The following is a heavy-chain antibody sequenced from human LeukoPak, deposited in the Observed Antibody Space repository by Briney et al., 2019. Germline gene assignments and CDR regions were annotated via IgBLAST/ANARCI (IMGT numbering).Heavy chain of an antibody. CDR1: GGSISSYY. V-gene: IGHV4-59*01. Sequence: SETLSLTCTVSGGSISSYYWSWIRQSPGKGLEWIGYIYYSGRSNYNPSLKSRVTISVDTSKNQFSLKLSSVTAADTAVYYCARMDVVVPVYFDYWGQGTLVTVSS. CDR2: IYYSGRS. CDR3: ARMDVVVPVYFDY. J-gene: IGHJ4*02. D-gene: IGHD2-2*01.